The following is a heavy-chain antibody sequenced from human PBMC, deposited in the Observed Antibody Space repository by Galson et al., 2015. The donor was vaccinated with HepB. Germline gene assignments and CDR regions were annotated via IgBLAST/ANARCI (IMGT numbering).Heavy chain of an antibody. Sequence: ETLSLTCTVSGDSVSSGSYSWSWIRQPPGKGLEWIGYIYNSGSTNYNPSLKSRVTISIDTSKNQLSLKLSSVTAADTAVYYCARGYFSSSWYVYGHWGQGTLVTVSS. CDR1: GDSVSSGSYS. V-gene: IGHV4-61*01. CDR3: ARGYFSSSWYVYGH. J-gene: IGHJ4*02. CDR2: IYNSGST. D-gene: IGHD6-13*01.